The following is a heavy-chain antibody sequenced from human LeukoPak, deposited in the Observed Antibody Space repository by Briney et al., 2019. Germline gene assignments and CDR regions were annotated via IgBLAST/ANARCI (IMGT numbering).Heavy chain of an antibody. V-gene: IGHV3-21*01. CDR3: ARGPKSIVVAGVTYFDY. CDR2: ISSGSSYI. D-gene: IGHD2-15*01. Sequence: GGSLRLSCAASGFTFSSYSMNWVRQAPGKGLEWVSSISSGSSYIYYGDSVKGRFTISRENAKNSLYLQMNSLRAEDTTVYYCARGPKSIVVAGVTYFDYSGQGTLVTVSS. J-gene: IGHJ4*02. CDR1: GFTFSSYS.